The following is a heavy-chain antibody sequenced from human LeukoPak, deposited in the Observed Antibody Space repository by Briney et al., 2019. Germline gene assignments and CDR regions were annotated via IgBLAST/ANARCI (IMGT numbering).Heavy chain of an antibody. J-gene: IGHJ3*02. Sequence: PGGSLRLSCAASGFTLSNYWMHWVRQAPGKGLEWVAFIRYDGSNKYYADSVKGRFTISRDNSKNTLYLQMNSLRAEDTAVYYCATAASHITGTLGRAFDIWGQGTMVTVSS. CDR1: GFTLSNYW. CDR2: IRYDGSNK. CDR3: ATAASHITGTLGRAFDI. D-gene: IGHD1-20*01. V-gene: IGHV3-30*02.